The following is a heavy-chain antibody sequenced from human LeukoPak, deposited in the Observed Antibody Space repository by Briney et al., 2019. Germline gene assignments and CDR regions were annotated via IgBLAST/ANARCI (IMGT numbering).Heavy chain of an antibody. J-gene: IGHJ4*02. D-gene: IGHD3-9*01. CDR1: GYTFTSYG. CDR3: ARDQNDYDILTAGNYFDY. V-gene: IGHV1-18*01. Sequence: ASVKVSCKASGYTFTSYGISWVRQAPGQGLEWMGWISAYNGNTNYAQKLQGRVTMTTDTSTSTAYMELRSLRSDDTAVYYCARDQNDYDILTAGNYFDYWGQGTLVTVSS. CDR2: ISAYNGNT.